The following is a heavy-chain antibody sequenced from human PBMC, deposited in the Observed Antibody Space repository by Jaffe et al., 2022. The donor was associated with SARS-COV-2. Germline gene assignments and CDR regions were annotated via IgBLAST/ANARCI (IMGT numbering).Heavy chain of an antibody. Sequence: QLQLQESGPGLVKPSETLSLTCTVSGGSISSSSYYWGWIRQPPGKGLEWIGSIYYSGSTYYNPSLKSRVTISVDTSKNQFSLKLSSVTAADTAVYYCARGTAAGTRRYFDYWGQGTLVTVSS. V-gene: IGHV4-39*01. CDR1: GGSISSSSYY. J-gene: IGHJ4*02. CDR2: IYYSGST. D-gene: IGHD6-13*01. CDR3: ARGTAAGTRRYFDY.